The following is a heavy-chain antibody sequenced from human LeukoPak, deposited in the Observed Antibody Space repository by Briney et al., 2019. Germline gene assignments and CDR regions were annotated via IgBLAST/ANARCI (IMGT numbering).Heavy chain of an antibody. Sequence: GGSLRLSCAASGFTFRSYWMSWVRQAPGKGLEWVANIKQDGSGKYYVDSVKGRFTISRDNAKNSLYLQMNSLRAEDTAVYYCARRYCSGGSCYSYFDYWGQGTLVTVSS. J-gene: IGHJ4*02. CDR1: GFTFRSYW. CDR2: IKQDGSGK. V-gene: IGHV3-7*01. D-gene: IGHD2-15*01. CDR3: ARRYCSGGSCYSYFDY.